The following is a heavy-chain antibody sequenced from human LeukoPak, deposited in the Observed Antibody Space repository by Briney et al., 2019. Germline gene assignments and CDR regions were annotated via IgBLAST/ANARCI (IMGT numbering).Heavy chain of an antibody. Sequence: SSETLSLTCTVSGGSISSGSYYWSWIRQPPGKGLEWIGSIYYSGSTYYNPSLKSRVTISVDTSKNQFSLKLSSVTAADTAVYYCARGGDGSGYHTYYFDYWGQGTLVTVSS. J-gene: IGHJ4*02. CDR2: IYYSGST. D-gene: IGHD3-22*01. CDR1: GGSISSGSYY. V-gene: IGHV4-39*07. CDR3: ARGGDGSGYHTYYFDY.